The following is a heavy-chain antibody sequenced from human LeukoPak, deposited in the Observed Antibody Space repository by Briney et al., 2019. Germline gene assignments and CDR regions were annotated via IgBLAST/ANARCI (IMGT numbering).Heavy chain of an antibody. CDR3: ARVLVGDAFDI. J-gene: IGHJ3*02. CDR1: GFTFSDYY. CDR2: ISSSSSYT. V-gene: IGHV3-11*06. Sequence: GGSLRLPCAASGFTFSDYYMSWIRQAPGKGLEWVSYISSSSSYTNYADSVKGRFTISRDNAKNSLYLQMNSLRAEDTAVYYCARVLVGDAFDIWGQGTMVTVSS. D-gene: IGHD2-15*01.